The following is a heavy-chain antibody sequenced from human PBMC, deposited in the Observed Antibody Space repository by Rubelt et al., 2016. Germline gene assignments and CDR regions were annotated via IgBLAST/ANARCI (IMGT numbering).Heavy chain of an antibody. J-gene: IGHJ4*02. V-gene: IGHV4-4*02. CDR1: GGSISSSNW. D-gene: IGHD3-10*01. CDR2: IYHSGST. CDR3: ARVGLLWVGENDY. Sequence: GPGLVKPSGTLSLTCAVSGGSISSSNWWSWVRQPPGKGLEWIGEIYHSGSTNYNPSLKSRVTISVDKSKNQFSLKLSSVIAADTAVYYCARVGLLWVGENDYWGQGTLVTVSS.